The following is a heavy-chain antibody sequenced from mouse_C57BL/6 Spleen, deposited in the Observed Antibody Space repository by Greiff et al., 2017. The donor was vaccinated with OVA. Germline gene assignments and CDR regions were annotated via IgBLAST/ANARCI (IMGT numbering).Heavy chain of an antibody. CDR3: ARRGLPDYDYDYAMDY. V-gene: IGHV1-58*01. Sequence: EVQLQQSGAELVRPGSSVKMSCKTSGYTFTSYGINWVKQRPGQGLEWIGYIYIGNGYTEYHEKFKGKATLTSDTSSSTAYMQLSSLTSEDSAIYFCARRGLPDYDYDYAMDYWGQGTSVTVSS. J-gene: IGHJ4*01. CDR1: GYTFTSYG. D-gene: IGHD2-4*01. CDR2: IYIGNGYT.